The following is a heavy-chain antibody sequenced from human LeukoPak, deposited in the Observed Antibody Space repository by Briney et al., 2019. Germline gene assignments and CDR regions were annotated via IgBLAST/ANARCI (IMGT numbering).Heavy chain of an antibody. CDR3: ARGLEMATIGGTNIDY. J-gene: IGHJ4*02. D-gene: IGHD5-24*01. CDR1: GGSFSGYY. CDR2: INHSGST. V-gene: IGHV4-34*01. Sequence: SETLSLTCAVYGGSFSGYYWSWIRQPPGKGLEWIGEINHSGSTNYNPSLKSRVTISVDTSENQFSLKLSSVTAADTAVYYCARGLEMATIGGTNIDYWGQGTLVTVSS.